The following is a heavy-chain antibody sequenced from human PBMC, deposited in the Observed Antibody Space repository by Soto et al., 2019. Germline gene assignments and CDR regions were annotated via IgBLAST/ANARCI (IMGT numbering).Heavy chain of an antibody. Sequence: SETLSLTCTVSSGSITTGGYYWSWIRQLPGKGLEWIGHRYYSESTYYNPSLKSRVSISLDTSKNQFSLKLSFVTAADTAMYYCARTKCSGGSCYSWSLDYWGQGTPVTVSS. D-gene: IGHD2-15*01. J-gene: IGHJ4*02. CDR3: ARTKCSGGSCYSWSLDY. CDR1: SGSITTGGYY. V-gene: IGHV4-31*03. CDR2: RYYSEST.